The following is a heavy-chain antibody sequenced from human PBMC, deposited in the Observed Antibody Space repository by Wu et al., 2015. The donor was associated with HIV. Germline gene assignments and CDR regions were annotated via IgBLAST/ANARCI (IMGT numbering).Heavy chain of an antibody. D-gene: IGHD3-3*01. CDR2: INPNTGAT. J-gene: IGHJ5*02. V-gene: IGHV1-2*02. CDR1: GGTFSSYA. Sequence: QVQLVQSGAEVKKPGSSVKVSCKASGGTFSSYAFTWVRQAPGQGLEWMGWINPNTGATDYAQKFQGRVTMTRDTSITTAYMDLSRLRSDDTAVYYCARAFWSGYYNANWFRPLGPGNPGHRLL. CDR3: ARAFWSGYYNANWFRP.